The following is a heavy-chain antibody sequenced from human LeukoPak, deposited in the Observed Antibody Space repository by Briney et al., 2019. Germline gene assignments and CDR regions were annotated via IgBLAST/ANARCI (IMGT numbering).Heavy chain of an antibody. CDR1: GDSVSSDSAA. V-gene: IGHV6-1*01. D-gene: IGHD6-19*01. CDR2: TYYRSKWYN. Sequence: SQTLSLTCAISGDSVSSDSAAWNWIRQSPSRGLEWLGRTYYRSKWYNDYAVSVKSRIAINPDTFKSQFSLQLNSVTPEDTAVYYCARQMAGGYWYFDLWGRGTLVTVSS. CDR3: ARQMAGGYWYFDL. J-gene: IGHJ2*01.